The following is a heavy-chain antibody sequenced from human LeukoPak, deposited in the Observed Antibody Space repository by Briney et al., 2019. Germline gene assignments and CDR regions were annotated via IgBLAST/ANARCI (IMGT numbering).Heavy chain of an antibody. D-gene: IGHD3-9*01. CDR2: ISAYNGNT. CDR3: ARGPQLRYFDWLPLGDFDY. V-gene: IGHV1-18*01. Sequence: ASVKVSCKASGYTFTSYGISWVRQAPGQGLEWMGWISAYNGNTNYAQKLQGRVTMTTDTSTSTAYMELSRLRSDDTAVYYCARGPQLRYFDWLPLGDFDYWGQGTLVTVSS. J-gene: IGHJ4*02. CDR1: GYTFTSYG.